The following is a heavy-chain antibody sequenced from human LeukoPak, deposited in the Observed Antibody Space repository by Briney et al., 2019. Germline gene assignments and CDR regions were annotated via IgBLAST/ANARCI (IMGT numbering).Heavy chain of an antibody. D-gene: IGHD3-9*01. Sequence: GSLRLSCAASGFAFNYAWVSWIRQPPGKGLEWIGYIYYSGSTNYNPSLKSRVTISVDTPKNQSSLKLSSVTAADTAVYYCARLGFYDILTGYHISENAFDIWGQGTMVTVSS. J-gene: IGHJ3*02. CDR1: GFAFNYAW. CDR2: IYYSGST. V-gene: IGHV4-59*01. CDR3: ARLGFYDILTGYHISENAFDI.